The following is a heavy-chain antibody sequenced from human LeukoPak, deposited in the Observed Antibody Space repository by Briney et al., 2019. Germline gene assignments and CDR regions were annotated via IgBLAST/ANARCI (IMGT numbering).Heavy chain of an antibody. CDR3: AREHVTMVRGVSGVLRYGLDV. D-gene: IGHD3-10*01. Sequence: GGSLRLSCAASGFTFSSYAMHWVRQAPGKGLEWVAVISYDGSNKYYADSVKGRFTISRDNSKNTLYLQMNSLRVEDMAVYYCAREHVTMVRGVSGVLRYGLDVWGQGTTVIVSS. CDR2: ISYDGSNK. J-gene: IGHJ6*02. CDR1: GFTFSSYA. V-gene: IGHV3-30-3*01.